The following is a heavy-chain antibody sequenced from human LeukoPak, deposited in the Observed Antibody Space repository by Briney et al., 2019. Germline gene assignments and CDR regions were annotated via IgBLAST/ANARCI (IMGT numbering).Heavy chain of an antibody. V-gene: IGHV4-39*01. Sequence: SETLSLTCTVSGGSSSETTYYWAWIRQPPGKGLEWIGSIYFSETNYNPSLKSRITISGDTSKKQFSLKLTSVTAADTAVYYCASPSQLAISRGGFDIWGQGTMVTVSA. CDR3: ASPSQLAISRGGFDI. CDR1: GGSSSETTYY. CDR2: IYFSET. D-gene: IGHD2-21*01. J-gene: IGHJ3*02.